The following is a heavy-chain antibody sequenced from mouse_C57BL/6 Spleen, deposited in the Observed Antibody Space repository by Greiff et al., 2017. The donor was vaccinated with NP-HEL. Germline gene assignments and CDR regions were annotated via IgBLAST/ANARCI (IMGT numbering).Heavy chain of an antibody. J-gene: IGHJ2*01. CDR1: GYSITSGYY. D-gene: IGHD3-2*02. V-gene: IGHV3-6*01. CDR3: AREAQATSYYFDY. CDR2: ISYDGSN. Sequence: EVQLQESGPGLVKPSQSLSLTCSVTGYSITSGYYWNWIRQFPGNKLEWMGYISYDGSNNYNPSLKNRISITRDTSKNQFFLKLNSVTTEDTATYYCAREAQATSYYFDYWGQGTTLTVSS.